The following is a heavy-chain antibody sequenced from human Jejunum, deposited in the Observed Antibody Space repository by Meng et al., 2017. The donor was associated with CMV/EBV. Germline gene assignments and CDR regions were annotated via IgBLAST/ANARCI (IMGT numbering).Heavy chain of an antibody. CDR3: ARGLAESLGWEMGY. D-gene: IGHD1-14*01. Sequence: VRRVASGGGLFQPGGSLRLACAACGLTVSNIYMGWVRQVPGRGPVWVSRIDRDGNNIEYADSVKGRFTIARDNSKNTMYLQMNSLRADDSAVYYCARGLAESLGWEMGYWGQGTLVTVSS. CDR1: GLTVSNIY. J-gene: IGHJ4*02. V-gene: IGHV3-74*02. CDR2: IDRDGNNI.